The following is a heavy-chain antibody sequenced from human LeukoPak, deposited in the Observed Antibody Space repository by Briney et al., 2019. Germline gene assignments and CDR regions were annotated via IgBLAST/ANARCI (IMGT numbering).Heavy chain of an antibody. D-gene: IGHD1-26*01. CDR2: IKQDGSEK. V-gene: IGHV3-7*01. CDR3: ARITVGATTGVWFDP. Sequence: GGSLRLSCAASGFTFSSYWMSWVRQAPGKGLEWEDNIKQDGSEKYYVDSVKGRFTISRDNAKNSLYLQMNSLRAEDTAVYYCARITVGATTGVWFDPWGQGTLVTVSS. CDR1: GFTFSSYW. J-gene: IGHJ5*02.